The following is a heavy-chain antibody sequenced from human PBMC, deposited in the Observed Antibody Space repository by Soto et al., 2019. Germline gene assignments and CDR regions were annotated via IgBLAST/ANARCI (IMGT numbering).Heavy chain of an antibody. Sequence: PWGSLRLSCAASGFSFISYGIHFFRQAPGKGLEWVAVISYDGSNKYYADSVKGRFTISRDNSKNTLYLQMNSLRAEDTAVYYCSRTYYDFPFDYWGQGTLVTVSS. CDR2: ISYDGSNK. V-gene: IGHV3-30*03. CDR3: SRTYYDFPFDY. D-gene: IGHD3-3*01. J-gene: IGHJ4*02. CDR1: GFSFISYG.